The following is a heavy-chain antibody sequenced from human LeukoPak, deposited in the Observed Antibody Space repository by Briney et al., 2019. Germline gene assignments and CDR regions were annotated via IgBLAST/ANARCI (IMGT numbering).Heavy chain of an antibody. CDR3: ASSTTAAAGFYFDY. CDR1: GGSISSSSYY. CDR2: IYYSGST. D-gene: IGHD6-13*01. V-gene: IGHV4-39*01. J-gene: IGHJ4*02. Sequence: PSETLSLTCTVSGGSISSSSYYWGWIRQPPGKGLEWIGSIYYSGSTYYNPSLKSRVTISVDTSKNQFSLKLSSVTAADTAVYYCASSTTAAAGFYFDYWGQGTLVTVSS.